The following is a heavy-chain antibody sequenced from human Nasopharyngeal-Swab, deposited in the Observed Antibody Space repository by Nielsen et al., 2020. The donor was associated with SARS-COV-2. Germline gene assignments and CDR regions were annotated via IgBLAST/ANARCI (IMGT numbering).Heavy chain of an antibody. Sequence: GGSLRLSCAASGFTFSSYGMHWVRQAPGKGLEWVAVISYDGSNKYYADSVKGRFTISRDNSKNTLYLQMNSLRAEDTAVYYCARGSSSYYFDYWGQGTLVTVS. CDR1: GFTFSSYG. V-gene: IGHV3-30*03. CDR2: ISYDGSNK. J-gene: IGHJ4*02. CDR3: ARGSSSYYFDY. D-gene: IGHD6-6*01.